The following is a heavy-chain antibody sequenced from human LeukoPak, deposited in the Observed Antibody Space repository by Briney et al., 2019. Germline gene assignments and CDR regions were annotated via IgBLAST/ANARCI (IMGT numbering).Heavy chain of an antibody. V-gene: IGHV4-39*01. CDR2: IYYSGST. Sequence: SETLSLTCTVSGGSINTFDHYWGWIRQPPGKGLEWIGSIYYSGSTYYNPSLKSRVTISVDTSKNQFSLKLSSVTAADTAVYYCASRDKWELPTGGVPYWGQGTLVTVSS. CDR1: GGSINTFDHY. J-gene: IGHJ4*02. D-gene: IGHD1-26*01. CDR3: ASRDKWELPTGGVPY.